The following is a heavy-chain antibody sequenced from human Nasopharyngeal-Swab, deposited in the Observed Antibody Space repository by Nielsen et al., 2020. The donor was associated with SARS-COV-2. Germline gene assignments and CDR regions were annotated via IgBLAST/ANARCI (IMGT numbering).Heavy chain of an antibody. V-gene: IGHV3-21*04. D-gene: IGHD2-15*01. CDR1: GFTFSSYS. Sequence: GESLKISCAASGFTFSSYSMNWVRQAPGKGLEWVSSISSSSSYIYYADSVKGRFTISRDNAKNSLYLQMNSLRAEDTAVYYCAKPPAKQRVVVAATLDYWGQGTLVTVSS. J-gene: IGHJ4*02. CDR2: ISSSSSYI. CDR3: AKPPAKQRVVVAATLDY.